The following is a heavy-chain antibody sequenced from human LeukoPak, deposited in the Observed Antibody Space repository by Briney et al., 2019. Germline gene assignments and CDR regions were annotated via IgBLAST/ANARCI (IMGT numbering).Heavy chain of an antibody. CDR1: GFTFSSCA. CDR2: ISYDGSNK. Sequence: PGGSLRLSCAASGFTFSSCAMHWVRQALGKGLEWVAVISYDGSNKYYEDSVKGRFTISRDNSKNTLYLQMNSLRAEDTAVYYCARGLARTSMVTRGGVRFDYWGQGTLVTVSS. V-gene: IGHV3-30*04. J-gene: IGHJ4*02. D-gene: IGHD5-18*01. CDR3: ARGLARTSMVTRGGVRFDY.